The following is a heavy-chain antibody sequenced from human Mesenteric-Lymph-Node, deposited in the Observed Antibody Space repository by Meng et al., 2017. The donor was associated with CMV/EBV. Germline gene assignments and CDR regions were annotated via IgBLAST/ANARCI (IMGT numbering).Heavy chain of an antibody. V-gene: IGHV3-74*01. Sequence: GGSLRLSCVASGFPVITNFMSWVRQAPGKGLVWVSRIKSDGTNTSYADSVKGRFTISRDNAKNTLYLQMNSLRVEDTAVYYCARKDILDIWGQGTMVTVSS. J-gene: IGHJ3*02. CDR2: IKSDGTNT. CDR1: GFPVITNF. D-gene: IGHD2-15*01. CDR3: ARKDILDI.